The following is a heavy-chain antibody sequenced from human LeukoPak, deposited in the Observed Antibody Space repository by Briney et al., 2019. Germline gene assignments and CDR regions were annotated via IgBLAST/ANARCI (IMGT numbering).Heavy chain of an antibody. CDR2: INPSGGST. V-gene: IGHV1-46*01. CDR3: ARKSPVDYYGMDV. CDR1: GYTFTSYY. Sequence: ASVKVSCKASGYTFTSYYMHWVRQAPGQGLEWMGIINPSGGSTSYAQKFQGRVTMTRDTSISTAYMELSRLRSDDTAVYYCARKSPVDYYGMDVWGQGTTVTVSS. J-gene: IGHJ6*02.